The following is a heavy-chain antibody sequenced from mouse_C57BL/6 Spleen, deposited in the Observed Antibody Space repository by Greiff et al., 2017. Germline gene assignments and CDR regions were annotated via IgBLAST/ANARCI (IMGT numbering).Heavy chain of an antibody. Sequence: VQLQQSGPELVKPGASVKISCKASGYAFSSSWMNWVKQRPGKGLEWIGRIYPGDGDTNYNGKFKGKATLTADKSSSTAYMQLSSLTSEDSAVYFCARGVFYGYYFDYWGQGTTLTVSS. CDR3: ARGVFYGYYFDY. CDR2: IYPGDGDT. D-gene: IGHD1-1*01. CDR1: GYAFSSSW. J-gene: IGHJ2*01. V-gene: IGHV1-82*01.